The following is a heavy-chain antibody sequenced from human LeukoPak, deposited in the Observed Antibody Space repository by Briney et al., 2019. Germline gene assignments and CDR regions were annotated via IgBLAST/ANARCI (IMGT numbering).Heavy chain of an antibody. D-gene: IGHD3-10*01. Sequence: PSETLSLSCTVSGGSISSYYWSWSRQPPGKGLEWIGYIYYSGSTNYNPSLKSRVTISVDTSKNQFSLKLSSVTAADTAVYYCARDHYYGSGSTWFDPWGQGTLVTVSS. CDR2: IYYSGST. CDR3: ARDHYYGSGSTWFDP. V-gene: IGHV4-59*01. CDR1: GGSISSYY. J-gene: IGHJ5*02.